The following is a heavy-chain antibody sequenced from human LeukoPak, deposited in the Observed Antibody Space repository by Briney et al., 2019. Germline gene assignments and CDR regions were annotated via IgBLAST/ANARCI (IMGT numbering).Heavy chain of an antibody. CDR3: AKDAGLLEWLFNY. D-gene: IGHD3-3*01. CDR2: ISGSGGST. J-gene: IGHJ4*02. Sequence: GGSLGLSFATSGFTFSRYAMGWVRQAPGKGLEWVSTISGSGGSTYYADSVKGRFTISRDNSKNTLYLQMNSLRAEDTAVYYCAKDAGLLEWLFNYWGQGTLVTVSS. CDR1: GFTFSRYA. V-gene: IGHV3-23*01.